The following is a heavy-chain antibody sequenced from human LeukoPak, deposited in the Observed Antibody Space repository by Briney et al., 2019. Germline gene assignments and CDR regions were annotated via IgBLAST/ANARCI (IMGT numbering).Heavy chain of an antibody. V-gene: IGHV3-7*01. J-gene: IGHJ4*02. CDR3: APQTMILVL. Sequence: GGSLRLSCVASGFTFSTHWVSWVRQAPGKGLEWVANIKEDGSTTDYVDSVKGRFTISRDNAKNSVFLQMNGLRAEDTAVYYCAPQTMILVLGGQGTLVTVSS. CDR1: GFTFSTHW. CDR2: IKEDGSTT. D-gene: IGHD3-22*01.